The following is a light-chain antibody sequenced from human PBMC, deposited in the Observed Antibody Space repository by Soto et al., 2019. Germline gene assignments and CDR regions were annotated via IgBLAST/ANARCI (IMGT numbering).Light chain of an antibody. CDR1: SSDVGGYNY. CDR3: SSYTSSNTHV. CDR2: DVT. J-gene: IGLJ7*01. V-gene: IGLV2-14*01. Sequence: QSVLTQPASVSGSPGQSITISCTGTSSDVGGYNYVSWYQQEPGKAPKLMIYDVTNRPSGVSNRFSGSKSGNTASLTISGLQAEDEADYYCSSYTSSNTHVFGPGTQLTVL.